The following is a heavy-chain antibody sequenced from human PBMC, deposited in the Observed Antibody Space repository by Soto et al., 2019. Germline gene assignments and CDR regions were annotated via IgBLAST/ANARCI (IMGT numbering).Heavy chain of an antibody. Sequence: QVQLVQSGAEVKKPGASVKVSCKASGYTFTSYGISWVRQAPGQGLEWMGWISAYNGNTNYAQKLRGRVTMTIDTSTSTAYKALRSLRSDDRAVYYCARDVGYSDTGDFWGQGTLVTVSS. J-gene: IGHJ4*02. V-gene: IGHV1-18*01. CDR2: ISAYNGNT. D-gene: IGHD5-12*01. CDR1: GYTFTSYG. CDR3: ARDVGYSDTGDF.